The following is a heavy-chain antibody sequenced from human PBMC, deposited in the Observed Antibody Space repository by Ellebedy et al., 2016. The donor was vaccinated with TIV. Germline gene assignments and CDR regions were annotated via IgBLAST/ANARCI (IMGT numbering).Heavy chain of an antibody. Sequence: GGSLRLSCAASGFTFSSYGMHWVRQAPGKGLEWVAVISYDGSNNYYADSVKGRFTISRDNSKNTLYLQMNSLRAEDTAVYYCAKHRWSTDYWGQGTLVTVSS. CDR2: ISYDGSNN. J-gene: IGHJ4*02. CDR3: AKHRWSTDY. D-gene: IGHD4-23*01. V-gene: IGHV3-30*18. CDR1: GFTFSSYG.